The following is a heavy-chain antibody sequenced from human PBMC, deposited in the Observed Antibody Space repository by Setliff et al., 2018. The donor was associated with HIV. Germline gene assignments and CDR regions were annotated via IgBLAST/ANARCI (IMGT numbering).Heavy chain of an antibody. D-gene: IGHD3-3*01. J-gene: IGHJ6*03. CDR2: IYYSGST. CDR3: ARHQVSYYDSWSGSLYYMDV. V-gene: IGHV4-39*01. CDR1: GGSISSSSYY. Sequence: PSETLSLTCTVSGGSISSSSYYWGWIRQPPGKGLEWIGSIYYSGSTYYNPSLKTRVTISVDTSKNQFSLKLSSVTAADTAVYYCARHQVSYYDSWSGSLYYMDVWGKGTTVTVSS.